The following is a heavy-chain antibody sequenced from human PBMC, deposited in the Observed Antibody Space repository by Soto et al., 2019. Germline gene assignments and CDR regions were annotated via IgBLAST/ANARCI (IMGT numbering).Heavy chain of an antibody. CDR1: GGSISSYY. Sequence: SETLSLTCTVSGGSISSYYWSWIRQPAGKGLEWIGRIYTSGSTNYNPSLKSRVTMAVDTSKNQFSLKLSSVTAADTAVYYCAGDCSSTSCHYYYYGMDVWGQGTTVTVSS. V-gene: IGHV4-4*07. J-gene: IGHJ6*02. CDR2: IYTSGST. D-gene: IGHD2-2*01. CDR3: AGDCSSTSCHYYYYGMDV.